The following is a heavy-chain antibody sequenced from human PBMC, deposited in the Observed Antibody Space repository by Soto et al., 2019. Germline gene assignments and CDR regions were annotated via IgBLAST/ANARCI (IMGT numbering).Heavy chain of an antibody. CDR3: ARDHVLRLLEWPDYYYGMYV. J-gene: IGHJ6*02. V-gene: IGHV3-21*01. D-gene: IGHD3-3*01. CDR2: ISSSSSYI. Sequence: SGGSMRLSCAASGFTFSSYSMNWVRQAPGKGLEWVSSISSSSSYIYYADSVKGRFTISRDNAKNSLYLQMNSLRAEDTAVYYWARDHVLRLLEWPDYYYGMYVWGQGTTVTVSS. CDR1: GFTFSSYS.